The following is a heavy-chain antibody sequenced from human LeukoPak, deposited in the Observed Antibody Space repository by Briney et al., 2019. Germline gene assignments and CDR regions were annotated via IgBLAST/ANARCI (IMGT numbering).Heavy chain of an antibody. CDR2: IIPILGIA. CDR1: GGTFSSYT. CDR3: ARDGIYYDFWSGYHNWFDP. D-gene: IGHD3-3*01. J-gene: IGHJ5*02. V-gene: IGHV1-69*04. Sequence: SVKVSCKASGGTFSSYTISWVRQAPGQGLEWMGRIIPILGIANYAQKFQGRVTITADKSTSTAYMELSSLRSEDTAVYNCARDGIYYDFWSGYHNWFDPWGQGTLVTVSS.